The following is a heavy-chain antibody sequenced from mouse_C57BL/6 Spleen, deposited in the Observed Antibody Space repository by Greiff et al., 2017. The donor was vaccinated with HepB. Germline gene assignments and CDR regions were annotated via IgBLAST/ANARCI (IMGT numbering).Heavy chain of an antibody. CDR1: GYTFTSYW. J-gene: IGHJ2*01. CDR3: ARPLYSSSYQRGFDY. V-gene: IGHV1-69*01. Sequence: VQLQQPGAELVMPGASVKLSCKASGYTFTSYWMHWVKQRPGQGLEWIGEIDPSDSYTNYNQKFKGKSTLTVDKSSSTAYMQLSSLTSADSAVYYCARPLYSSSYQRGFDYWGHGTTLTVSS. D-gene: IGHD3-2*02. CDR2: IDPSDSYT.